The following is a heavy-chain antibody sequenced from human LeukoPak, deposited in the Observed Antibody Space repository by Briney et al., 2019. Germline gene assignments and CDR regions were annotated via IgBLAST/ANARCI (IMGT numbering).Heavy chain of an antibody. CDR2: INPNSGGT. V-gene: IGHV1-2*02. CDR3: ARGRGSAAASYYFDY. CDR1: GYTFTGYY. J-gene: IGHJ4*02. Sequence: ASVKVSCKASGYTFTGYYMHWVRQAPGQGLEWMGWINPNSGGTNYAQKFQGRVTMTRDTSISTAYMELSRLRSEDTAVYYCARGRGSAAASYYFDYWGQGTLVTVSS. D-gene: IGHD6-13*01.